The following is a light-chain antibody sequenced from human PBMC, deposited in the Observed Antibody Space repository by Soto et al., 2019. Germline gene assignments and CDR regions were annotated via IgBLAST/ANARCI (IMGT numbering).Light chain of an antibody. J-gene: IGLJ1*01. CDR1: SSDVGGYNY. Sequence: QSALTQPASVSGSPGQSITISCTGTSSDVGGYNYVSWYQQHPGKAPKLMIYDVSNRPSGVSNRFSGSKSGNTASLTISGLQAEDEADYYCSSYASNIIYVFGTGTKVTVL. CDR2: DVS. V-gene: IGLV2-14*01. CDR3: SSYASNIIYV.